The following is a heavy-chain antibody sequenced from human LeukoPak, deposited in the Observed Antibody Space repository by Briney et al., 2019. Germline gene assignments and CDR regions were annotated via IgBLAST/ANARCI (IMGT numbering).Heavy chain of an antibody. CDR1: GYTFTGYY. CDR3: ARQHSSSWYRATIYYYGMDV. Sequence: ASVKVSCKASGYTFTGYYMHWMRQAPGQGLEWMGWINPNSGGTNYAQKFQGRVTMTTDTSTSTAYMELRSLRSDDTAVYYCARQHSSSWYRATIYYYGMDVWGQGTTVTVSS. CDR2: INPNSGGT. J-gene: IGHJ6*02. V-gene: IGHV1-2*02. D-gene: IGHD6-13*01.